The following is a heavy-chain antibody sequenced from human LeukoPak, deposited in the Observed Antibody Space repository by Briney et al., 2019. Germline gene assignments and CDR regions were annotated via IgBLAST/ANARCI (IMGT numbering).Heavy chain of an antibody. Sequence: SETLSLTCAVSGGSISSGGYSWSWIRQPPGKGLEWIGYIYHSGSTYYNPSLKSRVTISVDRSKNQFSLKLSSVTAADTAVYYCARATITMVRGVIYYYGMDVWGKGTTVTVSS. CDR3: ARATITMVRGVIYYYGMDV. CDR2: IYHSGST. J-gene: IGHJ6*04. D-gene: IGHD3-10*01. V-gene: IGHV4-30-2*01. CDR1: GGSISSGGYS.